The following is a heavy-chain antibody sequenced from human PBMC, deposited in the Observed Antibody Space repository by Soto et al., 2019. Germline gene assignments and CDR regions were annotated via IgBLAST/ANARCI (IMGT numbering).Heavy chain of an antibody. V-gene: IGHV4-61*05. J-gene: IGHJ4*02. CDR3: ARAGTGTHSEKHPLYI. CDR1: GGSVSNKTYY. CDR2: IYHSGST. Sequence: SETLSLTCSVSGGSVSNKTYYWSWIRQPPGKRLEWIGEIYHSGSTNYNPSLKSRVTISVDKSKNQFSLKLSSVTAADTAVYYCARAGTGTHSEKHPLYIWGQGTLVTVSS. D-gene: IGHD3-16*01.